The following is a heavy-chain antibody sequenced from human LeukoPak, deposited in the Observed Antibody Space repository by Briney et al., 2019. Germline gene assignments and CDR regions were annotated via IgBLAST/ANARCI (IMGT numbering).Heavy chain of an antibody. D-gene: IGHD2-2*01. J-gene: IGHJ6*02. Sequence: ASVKVSCKASGYTFTSYGISWVRQAPGQGLEWMGWISAYNGNTNYAQKLQGRVTMTTDTSTSTAYMELRSLRSDDTAVYYCARDIVVEPAARARGPGMDVWGQGTTVTVSS. CDR2: ISAYNGNT. V-gene: IGHV1-18*01. CDR1: GYTFTSYG. CDR3: ARDIVVEPAARARGPGMDV.